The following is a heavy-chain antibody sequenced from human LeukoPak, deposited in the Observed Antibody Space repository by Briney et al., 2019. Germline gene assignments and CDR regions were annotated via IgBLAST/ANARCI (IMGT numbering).Heavy chain of an antibody. V-gene: IGHV3-11*01. Sequence: GGSLRLSCAASGFTFSDYYMSWIRQDPGKGLEWVSYISSSGNTIYYADSVKGRFTISRDNAKNSLHLQMNSLRAEDTAVYYCARPDYYDSSEGTDYWGQGTLVTVSS. CDR3: ARPDYYDSSEGTDY. CDR1: GFTFSDYY. J-gene: IGHJ4*02. CDR2: ISSSGNTI. D-gene: IGHD3-22*01.